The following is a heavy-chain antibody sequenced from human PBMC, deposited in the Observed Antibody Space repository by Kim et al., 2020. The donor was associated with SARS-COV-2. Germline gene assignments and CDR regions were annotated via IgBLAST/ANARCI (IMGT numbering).Heavy chain of an antibody. V-gene: IGHV3-7*01. D-gene: IGHD3-9*01. J-gene: IGHJ4*02. Sequence: DTGKGRFTISRDNAKNSLYLQMNSLRAEDTAVYYCARTQDDILTGYYYDYWGQGTLVTVSS. CDR3: ARTQDDILTGYYYDY.